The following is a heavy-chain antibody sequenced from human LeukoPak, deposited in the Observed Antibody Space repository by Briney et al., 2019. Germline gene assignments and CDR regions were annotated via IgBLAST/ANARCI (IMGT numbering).Heavy chain of an antibody. CDR2: ISSSSSSI. J-gene: IGHJ4*02. CDR3: ARDRDGTAYYPLDF. D-gene: IGHD3-22*01. Sequence: PGGSLRLSCAASGFTFSSYSMNWVRQAPGKGLEWVSFISSSSSSINYADSVKGRFTISRDNAKNSLYLQVNSLRAEDTAVYYCARDRDGTAYYPLDFRGQGTLVTVSS. V-gene: IGHV3-21*01. CDR1: GFTFSSYS.